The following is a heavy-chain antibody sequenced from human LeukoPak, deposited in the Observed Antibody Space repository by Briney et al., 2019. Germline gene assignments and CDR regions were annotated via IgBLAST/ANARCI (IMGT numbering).Heavy chain of an antibody. CDR3: ARHYYYDKTGADS. Sequence: PSETLSLTCTVSGGSISSSNFRWGWIRQSPGKGLEWIGSIYYTGSTYDHPSLKSRVTMSVDTSKNQFSLRLSSVTAADTAVYFCARHYYYDKTGADSWGQGTLVTVSS. CDR2: IYYTGST. V-gene: IGHV4-39*01. CDR1: GGSISSSNFR. D-gene: IGHD3-22*01. J-gene: IGHJ4*02.